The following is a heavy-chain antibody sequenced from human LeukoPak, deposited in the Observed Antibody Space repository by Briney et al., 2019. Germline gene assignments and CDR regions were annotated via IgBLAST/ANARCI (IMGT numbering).Heavy chain of an antibody. CDR1: GFTFSGYA. CDR3: AREGSSGWYSFDP. D-gene: IGHD6-19*01. J-gene: IGHJ5*02. CDR2: ISYDGSNK. V-gene: IGHV3-30-3*01. Sequence: GGSLRLSCAASGFTFSGYAMSWVRQAPGKGLEWVAVISYDGSNKYYADSVKGRFTISRDNSKNTLYLQMNSLRAEDTAVYYCAREGSSGWYSFDPWGQGTLVTVSS.